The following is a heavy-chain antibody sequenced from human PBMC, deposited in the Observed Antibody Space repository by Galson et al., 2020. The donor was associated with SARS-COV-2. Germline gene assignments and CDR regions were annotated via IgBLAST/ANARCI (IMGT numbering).Heavy chain of an antibody. D-gene: IGHD3-22*01. Sequence: SETLSLTCAVYGGSFSDYYWSWIRQPPGKGLEWIGEINHTGSTNFNPSLKSRVTISVDTSKNQFSLKLSSVTAADTAVYYCARGLGSTISSYYLYCWGRGALVTVSS. V-gene: IGHV4-34*01. CDR3: ARGLGSTISSYYLYC. CDR2: INHTGST. CDR1: GGSFSDYY. J-gene: IGHJ4*02.